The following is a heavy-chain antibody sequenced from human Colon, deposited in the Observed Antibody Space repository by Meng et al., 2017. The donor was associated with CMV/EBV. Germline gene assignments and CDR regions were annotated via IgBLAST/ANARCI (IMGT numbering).Heavy chain of an antibody. CDR3: ARDDDSGWYFDH. V-gene: IGHV4-61*02. CDR2: IYTSGRT. Sequence: VQRQGSGPGLVNPSQTLSLTCSVSGGSITSGTHYWNWIRQPAGKGLEWIGRIYTSGRTNYNPSLKSRVTISRDTSKNQFSLKLNSVTAADTAVYYCARDDDSGWYFDHWGLGSLVTVSS. CDR1: GGSITSGTHY. J-gene: IGHJ4*02. D-gene: IGHD6-19*01.